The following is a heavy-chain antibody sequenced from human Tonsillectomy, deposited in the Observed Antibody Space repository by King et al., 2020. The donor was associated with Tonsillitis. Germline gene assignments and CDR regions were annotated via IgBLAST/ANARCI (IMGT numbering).Heavy chain of an antibody. J-gene: IGHJ4*02. D-gene: IGHD1-26*01. CDR1: GFTFSSYS. CDR3: AKGWGASTGYYFEN. CDR2: ISGSGSSI. V-gene: IGHV3-21*04. Sequence: VQLVESGGCLVKPGGSLRLSCAASGFTFSSYSMNCVRQAPGKGLEWVSAISGSGSSIFYADSVKGRFTISRDTSKNTLNLQMNGLRAEDTAVYYCAKGWGASTGYYFENWGQGVRVTVAS.